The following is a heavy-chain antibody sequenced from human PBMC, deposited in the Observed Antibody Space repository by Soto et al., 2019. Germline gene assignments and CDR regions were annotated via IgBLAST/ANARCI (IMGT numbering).Heavy chain of an antibody. V-gene: IGHV4-31*06. Sequence: PSETLSLTCTVSGDSIMRDSYYWNWIRQHPGKGLEWIGYIYYSGTTAYNPSLKTRVTISPDTSKNQFSLNLSSVTAADTAVYYYGSGSTFDPWGQGTLVTVSS. J-gene: IGHJ5*02. CDR2: IYYSGTT. CDR1: GDSIMRDSYY. D-gene: IGHD3-10*01. CDR3: GSGSTFDP.